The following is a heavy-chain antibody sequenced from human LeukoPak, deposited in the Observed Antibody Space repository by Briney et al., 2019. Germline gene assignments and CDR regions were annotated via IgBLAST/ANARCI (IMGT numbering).Heavy chain of an antibody. CDR1: GGTFSSYA. CDR2: IIPIVGIA. Sequence: SVKVSCKASGGTFSSYAISWVRQAPGQGLEWMGRIIPIVGIANYAQKFQGRVTITADKSTGTAYMELSSLRSEDTAVYYCARDGGKTYYDSSGYYWYWGQGTLVTVSS. CDR3: ARDGGKTYYDSSGYYWY. D-gene: IGHD3-22*01. J-gene: IGHJ4*02. V-gene: IGHV1-69*04.